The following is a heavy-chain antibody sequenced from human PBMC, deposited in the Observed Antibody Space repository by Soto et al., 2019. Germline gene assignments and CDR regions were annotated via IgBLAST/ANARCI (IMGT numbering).Heavy chain of an antibody. J-gene: IGHJ3*02. CDR2: IYWDDDK. V-gene: IGHV2-5*02. Sequence: QITLKESGPTLVKPTQTLTLTCTFSGFSLSTSGVGVGWIRQPPGKALEWLALIYWDDDKRYSPSLKSRLTITKDTSKDQVVLTMTNMDPVDTATYYCAHRHPMIKFGGDGNDAFDIWGQGTMVTVSS. CDR1: GFSLSTSGVG. D-gene: IGHD3-16*01. CDR3: AHRHPMIKFGGDGNDAFDI.